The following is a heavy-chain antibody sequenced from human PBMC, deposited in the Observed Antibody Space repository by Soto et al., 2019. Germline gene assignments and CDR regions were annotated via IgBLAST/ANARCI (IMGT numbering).Heavy chain of an antibody. Sequence: GGSLRLSCAASGLTFSSYAMSWVRQAPGKGLEWVSGISGSGGTTYYADSVKGRFTISRDNSKNTLYLQMNSLRAEDAALYYCATPAYSSGWPYYFQHWGQGTLVTVSS. V-gene: IGHV3-23*01. D-gene: IGHD6-19*01. CDR2: ISGSGGTT. CDR1: GLTFSSYA. J-gene: IGHJ1*01. CDR3: ATPAYSSGWPYYFQH.